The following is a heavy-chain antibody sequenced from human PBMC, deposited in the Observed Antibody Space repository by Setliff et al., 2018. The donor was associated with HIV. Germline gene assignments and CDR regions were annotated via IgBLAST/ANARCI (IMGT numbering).Heavy chain of an antibody. Sequence: GGSLRLSCAASGFTFSTYSMNWVRQAPGKGLEWVSYISRSGDTIDYADSVKGRFTISRDNAKNSVSLQMNSLRVEDTAVYYCAREGDSAVAYYYYYMDVWGTGTAVTVSS. CDR3: AREGDSAVAYYYYYMDV. D-gene: IGHD5-18*01. CDR1: GFTFSTYS. CDR2: ISRSGDTI. V-gene: IGHV3-48*01. J-gene: IGHJ6*03.